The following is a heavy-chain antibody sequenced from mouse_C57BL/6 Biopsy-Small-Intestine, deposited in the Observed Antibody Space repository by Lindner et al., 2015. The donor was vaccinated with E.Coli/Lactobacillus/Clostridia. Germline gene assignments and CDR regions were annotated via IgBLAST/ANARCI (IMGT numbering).Heavy chain of an antibody. CDR3: ATGGGFAY. Sequence: VQLQESGGGLVKPGGSLKLSCAASGFTFSDYGMHWVRQAPEKGLEWVAYISSGSSTIYYADTVKGRFTISRDNAKNTLFLQMTSLRSEDTAMYYCATGGGFAYWGQGTLVTVSA. V-gene: IGHV5-17*01. CDR1: GFTFSDYG. CDR2: ISSGSSTI. J-gene: IGHJ3*01.